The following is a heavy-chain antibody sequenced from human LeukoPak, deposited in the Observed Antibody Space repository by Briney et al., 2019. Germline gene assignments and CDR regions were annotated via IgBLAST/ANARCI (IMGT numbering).Heavy chain of an antibody. CDR2: ISSLSGTI. CDR3: AKPARVGAVDY. Sequence: QSGGSLRLSCVASGFTFSSYSMNWVRQAPGEGLEWVSYISSLSGTIYYADSVKGRFTISRDNSKNTLYLQMNSLRAEDTAIYYCAKPARVGAVDYWGQGTLVTVSS. D-gene: IGHD6-13*01. V-gene: IGHV3-48*01. CDR1: GFTFSSYS. J-gene: IGHJ4*02.